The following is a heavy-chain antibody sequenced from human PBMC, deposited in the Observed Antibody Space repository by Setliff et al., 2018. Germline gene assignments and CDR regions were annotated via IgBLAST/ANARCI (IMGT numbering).Heavy chain of an antibody. Sequence: GGSLRLSCAASGFTFSDYSMNWVRQAPGMGLEWVSDISSSSSTIYYADSVKGRFTISRDNAQNSLYLQMNSLRAEDTAVYYCARSYNFWSGPALDVWGKGTTVTVSS. CDR2: ISSSSSTI. CDR3: ARSYNFWSGPALDV. CDR1: GFTFSDYS. J-gene: IGHJ6*04. V-gene: IGHV3-48*01. D-gene: IGHD3-3*01.